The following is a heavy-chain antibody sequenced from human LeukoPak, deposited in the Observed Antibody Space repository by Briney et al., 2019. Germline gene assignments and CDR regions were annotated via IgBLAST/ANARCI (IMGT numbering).Heavy chain of an antibody. V-gene: IGHV3-30*02. J-gene: IGHJ4*02. CDR1: GFTFSSYG. D-gene: IGHD2-8*01. Sequence: GGSLRLSCAASGFTFSSYGMHWVRQAPGKGLEWVAFIRYDGSNKYYADSVKGRFTISRDNSKNTLYLQMNSLRAEDTAVYYCANQAPTSNGYWGQGTLVTVSS. CDR2: IRYDGSNK. CDR3: ANQAPTSNGY.